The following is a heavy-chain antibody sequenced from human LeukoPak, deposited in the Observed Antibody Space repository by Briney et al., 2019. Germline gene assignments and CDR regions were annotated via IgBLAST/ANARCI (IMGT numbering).Heavy chain of an antibody. D-gene: IGHD6-13*01. Sequence: PGGSLRLSCTASGFTFGDYAMSWVRQAPGKGLEWVGFIRSKAYGGTTEYAASVKGRFTISRDDSKSIAYLQMNSLKTEDTAVYYCTRDSSSSYPDYFDYWGQGTLVTVSS. CDR3: TRDSSSSYPDYFDY. CDR1: GFTFGDYA. CDR2: IRSKAYGGTT. J-gene: IGHJ4*02. V-gene: IGHV3-49*04.